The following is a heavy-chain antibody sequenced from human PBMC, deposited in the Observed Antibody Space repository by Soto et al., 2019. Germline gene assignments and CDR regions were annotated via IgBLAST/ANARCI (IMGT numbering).Heavy chain of an antibody. D-gene: IGHD5-12*01. Sequence: QVQLVQSGAEVKKPGASVKVSCKASGYTFTSYGINWVRQAPGQGLEWMGWISAYNGNTHYAQKLQGTVTMTTDTSKSTAYMELTSLRSDDTAVYYCARVQSGYEFAYWGQGTLVTVSS. J-gene: IGHJ4*02. V-gene: IGHV1-18*01. CDR2: ISAYNGNT. CDR1: GYTFTSYG. CDR3: ARVQSGYEFAY.